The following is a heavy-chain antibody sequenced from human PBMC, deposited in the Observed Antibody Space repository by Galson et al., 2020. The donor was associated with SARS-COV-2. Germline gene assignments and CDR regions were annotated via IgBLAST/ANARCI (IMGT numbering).Heavy chain of an antibody. D-gene: IGHD3-9*01. CDR2: ISYDGSNK. V-gene: IGHV3-30*03. CDR1: GFTFSSYG. J-gene: IGHJ4*02. Sequence: GESLKISCAASGFTFSSYGMHWVRQAPGKGLEWVAVISYDGSNKYYADSVKGRFTISRDNSKNTLYLQMNSLRAEDTAVYYYASFYDILTGYYNVGGFDYWGQGTLVTVSS. CDR3: ASFYDILTGYYNVGGFDY.